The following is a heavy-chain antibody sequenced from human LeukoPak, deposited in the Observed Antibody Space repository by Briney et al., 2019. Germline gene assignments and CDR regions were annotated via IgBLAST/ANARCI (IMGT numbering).Heavy chain of an antibody. Sequence: SETLSLTCTVSGGSISSSSYYWGWIRQTPRKGLEWTGSIYYSGSTYYNPSLKSRVTISVDTSKNQFSLKLSSVTAADTAVYYCARHEVDGYPKVEFDYWGQGTLVTVSS. CDR2: IYYSGST. CDR1: GGSISSSSYY. CDR3: ARHEVDGYPKVEFDY. V-gene: IGHV4-39*01. D-gene: IGHD5-24*01. J-gene: IGHJ4*02.